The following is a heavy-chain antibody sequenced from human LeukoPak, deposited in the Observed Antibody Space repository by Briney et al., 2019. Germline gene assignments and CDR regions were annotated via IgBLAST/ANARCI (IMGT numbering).Heavy chain of an antibody. CDR2: ISGSGGST. D-gene: IGHD2-2*01. CDR3: AKAPCSSTSCYPLDY. CDR1: GFTFSSYA. Sequence: GGSLTLSCAASGFTFSSYAMSWVPQAPGKGLEWVSAISGSGGSTYYADSVKGRFTIARDNSKNTLYLQTNSLRAEGTAVYYCAKAPCSSTSCYPLDYWGQGTLVTVSS. V-gene: IGHV3-23*01. J-gene: IGHJ4*02.